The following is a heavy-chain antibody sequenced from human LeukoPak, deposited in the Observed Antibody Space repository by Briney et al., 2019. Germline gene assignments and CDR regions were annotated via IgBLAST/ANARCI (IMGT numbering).Heavy chain of an antibody. CDR3: ARGTYSSGWYYFDY. Sequence: GGSLRLSCAASGFTFTSNWMSWARQAPGKGLEWVANISPDGSEKYYVDSVKGRFTISRDNAKNSLYLQMNSLRAEDTAVYYCARGTYSSGWYYFDYWGQGTLVTVSS. CDR1: GFTFTSNW. V-gene: IGHV3-7*02. CDR2: ISPDGSEK. J-gene: IGHJ4*02. D-gene: IGHD6-19*01.